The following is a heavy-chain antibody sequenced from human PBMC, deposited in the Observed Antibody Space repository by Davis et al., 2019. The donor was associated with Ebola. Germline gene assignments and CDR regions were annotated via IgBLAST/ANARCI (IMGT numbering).Heavy chain of an antibody. CDR1: GFSFSSYA. J-gene: IGHJ4*02. CDR3: TKGQGYFLDY. V-gene: IGHV3-30*02. CDR2: ISYDGRNK. D-gene: IGHD6-13*01. Sequence: GGSLRLSCAASGFSFSSYAMHWVRQAPGKGLEWVAFISYDGRNKYYADPVKGRFTFSRDNSKNTLYLQMDTLRVEDTALYYCTKGQGYFLDYWGQGNLVTVSS.